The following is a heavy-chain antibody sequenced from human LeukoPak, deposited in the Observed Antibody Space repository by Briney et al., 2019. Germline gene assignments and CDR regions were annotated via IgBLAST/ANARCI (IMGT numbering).Heavy chain of an antibody. V-gene: IGHV4-39*07. CDR1: VGSISSYY. D-gene: IGHD5-12*01. J-gene: IGHJ3*02. CDR2: IYYSGCT. CDR3: APGGYIGYGHAFDI. Sequence: SETLSLTCTVSVGSISSYYWSGIRHPPGKGREWIASIYYSGCTYYNPSLKSRVTISVDTSKNHLSLILSSVTAADTAVYYCAPGGYIGYGHAFDIWGQGTMVTVSS.